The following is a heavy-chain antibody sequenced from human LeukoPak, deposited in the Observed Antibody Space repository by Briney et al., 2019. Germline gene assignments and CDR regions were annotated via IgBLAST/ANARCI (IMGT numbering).Heavy chain of an antibody. CDR1: GGSISSGSYY. CDR2: IYTSGST. J-gene: IGHJ4*02. D-gene: IGHD1-1*01. V-gene: IGHV4-61*02. Sequence: PSETLSLTCTVSGGSISSGSYYWSWIRQPAGTGLEWIGRIYTSGSTNYNPSLKSRVTISVDTSKNQFSLKLSSVTAADTAVYYCARATAGTTLFEGIDYWGQGTLVTVSS. CDR3: ARATAGTTLFEGIDY.